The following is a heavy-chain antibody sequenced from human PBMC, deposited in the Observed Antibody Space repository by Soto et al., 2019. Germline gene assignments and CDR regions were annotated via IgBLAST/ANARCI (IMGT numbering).Heavy chain of an antibody. J-gene: IGHJ6*03. CDR2: ISAYNGDT. CDR1: GYSFTNCG. CDR3: ARDRGVAPPVAGNTHYYYYMDA. V-gene: IGHV1-18*01. Sequence: QDQLMQSGGEVKKPGASVKVSCKASGYSFTNCGITWVRQAPGQGFEWMGWISAYNGDTNYAQKLQGRVTMTTDASTRTAYLELRSSRSDDTAVYYCARDRGVAPPVAGNTHYYYYMDAWGKGTTVTVSS. D-gene: IGHD6-19*01.